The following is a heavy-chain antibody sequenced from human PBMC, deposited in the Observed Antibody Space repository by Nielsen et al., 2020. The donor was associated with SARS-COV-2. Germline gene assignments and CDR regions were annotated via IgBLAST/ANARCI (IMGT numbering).Heavy chain of an antibody. CDR3: ASITIFGVEKRDY. CDR2: ISYDGSNK. Sequence: GESLKISCAASGFTFSSYAMHWVRQAPGKGLEWVAVISYDGSNKYYADSVKGRFTISRDNSKNTLYLQMNSLRAEDTAVYYSASITIFGVEKRDYWGQGTLVTVSS. J-gene: IGHJ4*02. D-gene: IGHD3-3*01. CDR1: GFTFSSYA. V-gene: IGHV3-30*04.